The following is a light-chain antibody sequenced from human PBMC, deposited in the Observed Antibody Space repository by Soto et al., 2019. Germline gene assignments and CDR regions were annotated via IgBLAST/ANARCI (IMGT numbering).Light chain of an antibody. V-gene: IGLV2-14*01. CDR2: DVS. CDR3: CSYAGSSLYV. Sequence: QSALTQPASVSGSPGQSITISCTGTSSDVGGYNYVSWYQQHPGKAHKLMIYDVSNRPSGVSNRFSGSKSGKTASLTISGLQAEDEADYYCCSYAGSSLYVFGTGTKVTVL. CDR1: SSDVGGYNY. J-gene: IGLJ1*01.